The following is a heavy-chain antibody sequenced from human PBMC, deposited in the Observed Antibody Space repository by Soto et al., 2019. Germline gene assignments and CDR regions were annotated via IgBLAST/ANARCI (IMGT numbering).Heavy chain of an antibody. CDR3: ARSIAVTGTYFSGLDV. J-gene: IGHJ6*02. V-gene: IGHV5-51*01. Sequence: GESLKISCKGSGYSFSSFWVAWVRQTPGKGLEWLGIIYPGDLDTRYTSYFQGHVIISADKSSSTVYLQWSSLKVSDTAMFYCARSIAVTGTYFSGLDVWGQGTPVPVSS. CDR2: IYPGDLDT. D-gene: IGHD6-13*01. CDR1: GYSFSSFW.